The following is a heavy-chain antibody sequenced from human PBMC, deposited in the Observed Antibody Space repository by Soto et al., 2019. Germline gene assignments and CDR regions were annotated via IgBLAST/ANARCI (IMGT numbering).Heavy chain of an antibody. CDR2: INAGNGNT. Sequence: GASVKVSCKASGYTFTSYAMHWVRQAPGQRLEWMGWINAGNGNTKYSQKFQGRVTITRDTSASTAYMELSSQRSEDTAVYYCARDLAVAGPVDYWGQGTLVTVSS. CDR1: GYTFTSYA. CDR3: ARDLAVAGPVDY. V-gene: IGHV1-3*01. D-gene: IGHD6-19*01. J-gene: IGHJ4*02.